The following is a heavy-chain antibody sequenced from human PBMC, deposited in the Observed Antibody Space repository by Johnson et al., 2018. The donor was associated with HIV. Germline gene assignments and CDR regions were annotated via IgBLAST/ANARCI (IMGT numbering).Heavy chain of an antibody. CDR1: GFTFSSYA. CDR3: AREIGWSGEIIDAFDI. V-gene: IGHV3-20*04. CDR2: INWNGGST. J-gene: IGHJ3*02. D-gene: IGHD3-10*01. Sequence: VQLVESGGGLVQPGRSLRLSCAASGFTFSSYAMSWVRQAPGKGLEWVSGINWNGGSTGYADSVKGRFTISRDNAKNSLYLQMNSLRAEDTALYYCAREIGWSGEIIDAFDIWGRGTMVTVSS.